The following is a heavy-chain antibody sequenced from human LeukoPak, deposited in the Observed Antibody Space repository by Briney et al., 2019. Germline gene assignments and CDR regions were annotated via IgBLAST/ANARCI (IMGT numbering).Heavy chain of an antibody. D-gene: IGHD3-16*01. J-gene: IGHJ3*01. CDR3: ARDYLWAFDF. V-gene: IGHV3-48*01. Sequence: GGSLRLSCAASGFTFSSYSLNWVRQAPGKGLEWVSYISASSGNIKYADSVKGRFTISRDNAKNSLYLQMNSLRAEDTAMYYCARDYLWAFDFWGQGTMVTVSS. CDR2: ISASSGNI. CDR1: GFTFSSYS.